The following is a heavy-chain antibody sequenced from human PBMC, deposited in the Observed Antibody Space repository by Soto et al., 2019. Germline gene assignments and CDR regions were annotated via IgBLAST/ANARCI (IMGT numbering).Heavy chain of an antibody. CDR1: GGSISTYY. Sequence: QVQLQESGSGRVKPSETLCLICTVSGGSISTYYWSWIRQPPGRGLEWIGYIHKAENTNYNPSLKSRVTISVDTSKNRFSLKLTSVTAADTAIYYCARDSGFLTSDAFDLWGQGTVVTVSS. J-gene: IGHJ3*01. V-gene: IGHV4-59*01. D-gene: IGHD5-12*01. CDR3: ARDSGFLTSDAFDL. CDR2: IHKAENT.